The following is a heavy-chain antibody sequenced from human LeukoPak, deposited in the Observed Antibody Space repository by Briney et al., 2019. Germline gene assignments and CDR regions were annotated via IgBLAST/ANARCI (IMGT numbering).Heavy chain of an antibody. CDR2: IYTSGST. CDR3: ARVRGSYVRWFDP. D-gene: IGHD1-26*01. V-gene: IGHV4-61*02. J-gene: IGHJ5*02. CDR1: GGSISSGSYY. Sequence: SQTLSLTCTVSGGSISSGSYYWSRIRQPAGKGLEWIGRIYTSGSTNYNPSLKSRVTISVDTSKNQFSLKLSSVTAADTAVYYCARVRGSYVRWFDPWGQGTLVTVSS.